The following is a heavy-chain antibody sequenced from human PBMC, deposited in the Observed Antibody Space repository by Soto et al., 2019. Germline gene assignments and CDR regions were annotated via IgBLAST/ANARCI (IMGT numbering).Heavy chain of an antibody. CDR1: GFTFHNYA. V-gene: IGHV3-9*01. CDR3: EKDPEDSLTGYNNWFDP. Sequence: PGGSLRLSCAASGFTFHNYAMHWVRQAPGKGLEWVAGISWSSANIDFGDSVKGRFTISRDNAKNSLYLQMNSLRPEDTAVYYCEKDPEDSLTGYNNWFDPWGQGTLVNVS. J-gene: IGHJ5*02. D-gene: IGHD3-9*01. CDR2: ISWSSANI.